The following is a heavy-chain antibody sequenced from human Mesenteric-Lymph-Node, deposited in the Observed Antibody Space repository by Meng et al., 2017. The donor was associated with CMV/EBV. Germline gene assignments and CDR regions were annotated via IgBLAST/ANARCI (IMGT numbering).Heavy chain of an antibody. J-gene: IGHJ4*02. Sequence: GGSLRLSCAASGFSFSTYEMNWVRQAPGKGLEWVSSISYSGSMIYYADSVKGRFTISRDNAKNSLYLQMNNLRGEDTAVYYCARDLTTSFVLYWGQGTLVTVSS. CDR2: ISYSGSMI. CDR3: ARDLTTSFVLY. CDR1: GFSFSTYE. D-gene: IGHD2/OR15-2a*01. V-gene: IGHV3-48*03.